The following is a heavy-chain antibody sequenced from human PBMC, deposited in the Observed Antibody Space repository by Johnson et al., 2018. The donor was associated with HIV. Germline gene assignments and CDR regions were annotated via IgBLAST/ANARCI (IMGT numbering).Heavy chain of an antibody. V-gene: IGHV3-30*04. CDR2: ISYDGSNN. CDR3: ARGLLTGTPSDAFDI. CDR1: GFTFSSYA. J-gene: IGHJ3*02. Sequence: QVQLVESGGGVVQPGRSLRLSCAASGFTFSSYAMHWVRQVPGKGPEWVAVISYDGSNNYYADSVKGRFTISRDNSKNTLSLQMNSLRAEDTAVYYCARGLLTGTPSDAFDIWGQGTMVTVSS. D-gene: IGHD1-1*01.